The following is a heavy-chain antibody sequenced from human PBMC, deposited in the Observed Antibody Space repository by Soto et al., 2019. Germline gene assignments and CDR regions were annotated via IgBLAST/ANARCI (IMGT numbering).Heavy chain of an antibody. CDR2: ISGSGGST. V-gene: IGHV3-23*01. J-gene: IGHJ6*02. D-gene: IGHD6-13*01. CDR1: GFTFSSYA. Sequence: QAGGSLRLSCAASGFTFSSYAMSWVRQAPGKGLEWVSAISGSGGSTYYADSVKGRFTISRDNSKNTLYLQMNSLRAEDTAVYYCAKGYFDVGYSSSWPPSRTDYYYYGMDVWGQGTTVTVSS. CDR3: AKGYFDVGYSSSWPPSRTDYYYYGMDV.